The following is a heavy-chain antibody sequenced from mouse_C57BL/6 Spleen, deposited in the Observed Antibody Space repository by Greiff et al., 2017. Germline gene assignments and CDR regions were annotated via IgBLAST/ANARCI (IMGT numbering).Heavy chain of an antibody. Sequence: QVQLQQPGAELVKPGASVKLSCKASGYTFTSYWMHWVKQRPGQGLEWIGMIHPNSGSTNYNEKFKSKATLTVDKSSSTAYMQLSSLTSEDSAVYSCAREGDGYSLTPWFAYWGQGTLVTVSA. V-gene: IGHV1-64*01. J-gene: IGHJ3*01. CDR3: AREGDGYSLTPWFAY. CDR1: GYTFTSYW. CDR2: IHPNSGST. D-gene: IGHD2-3*01.